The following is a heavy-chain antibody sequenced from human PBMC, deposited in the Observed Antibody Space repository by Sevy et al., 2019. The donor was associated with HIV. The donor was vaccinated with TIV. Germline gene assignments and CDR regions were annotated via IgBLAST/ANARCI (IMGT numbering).Heavy chain of an antibody. CDR1: GFTFSSFA. Sequence: GGSLRLSCESSGFTFSSFAMSWVRQAPGKGLEWVSAISGSGAGTDYADSVKGRFTVSRDNSKNTLYLQLNSLRAEDTAVYYCAKNGLWFGEFSTYWGQGTLVTVSS. V-gene: IGHV3-23*01. J-gene: IGHJ4*02. D-gene: IGHD3-10*01. CDR2: ISGSGAGT. CDR3: AKNGLWFGEFSTY.